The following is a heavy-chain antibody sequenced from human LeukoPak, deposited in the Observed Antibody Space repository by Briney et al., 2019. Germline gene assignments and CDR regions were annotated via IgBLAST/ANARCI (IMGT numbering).Heavy chain of an antibody. D-gene: IGHD3-9*01. CDR3: ARSSLDYDILTGYATPTPFDY. Sequence: PSETLSLTCTVSGGSISSYYWSWIRQPAGKGLEWIGRIYTSGSTNYNPSLKSRVTMLVDTSKNQFSLKLSSVTAADTAVYYCARSSLDYDILTGYATPTPFDYWGQGTLVTVSS. V-gene: IGHV4-4*07. J-gene: IGHJ4*02. CDR1: GGSISSYY. CDR2: IYTSGST.